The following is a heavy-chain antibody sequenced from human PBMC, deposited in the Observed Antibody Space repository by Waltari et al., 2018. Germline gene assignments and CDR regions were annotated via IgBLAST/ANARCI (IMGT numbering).Heavy chain of an antibody. CDR2: IYYSGST. J-gene: IGHJ3*02. CDR1: GGSISSYY. V-gene: IGHV4-59*01. CDR3: ARGDYDSSGYYFYAFDI. D-gene: IGHD3-22*01. Sequence: QVQLQESGPGLVKPSETLSLTCTVSGGSISSYYWSWIRQPPGKGLEWIGYIYYSGSTNYNPSLKRRVTISVDTSKNQFSLKLSSVTAADTAVYYCARGDYDSSGYYFYAFDIWGQGTMVTVSS.